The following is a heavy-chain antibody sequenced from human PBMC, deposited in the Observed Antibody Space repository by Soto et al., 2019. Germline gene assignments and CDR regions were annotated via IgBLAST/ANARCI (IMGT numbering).Heavy chain of an antibody. D-gene: IGHD3-10*01. Sequence: QVQLVQSGAEVKNPGSSVKVSCKASGGTFSSYAISWVRQAPGQGLEWMGGIIPIFGTANYAQKFKGRVTITADESTSTADMDLSSLRSEDTAVDYCARRAYRFGTFDYWGQGTLVTVSS. CDR1: GGTFSSYA. J-gene: IGHJ4*02. V-gene: IGHV1-69*01. CDR3: ARRAYRFGTFDY. CDR2: IIPIFGTA.